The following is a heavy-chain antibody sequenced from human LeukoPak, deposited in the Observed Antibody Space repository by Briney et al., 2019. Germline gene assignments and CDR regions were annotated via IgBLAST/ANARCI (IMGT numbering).Heavy chain of an antibody. CDR3: AKTDGYKSFYYFDY. Sequence: GRSLRLSCAASGFTFSSYGMHWVRQAPGKGLEWVAVISYDGSNKYYADSVKGRFTISRDNSKNTLYLQMNSLRAEDTAVYYCAKTDGYKSFYYFDYWGQGTLVTVSS. J-gene: IGHJ4*02. V-gene: IGHV3-30*18. D-gene: IGHD5-24*01. CDR1: GFTFSSYG. CDR2: ISYDGSNK.